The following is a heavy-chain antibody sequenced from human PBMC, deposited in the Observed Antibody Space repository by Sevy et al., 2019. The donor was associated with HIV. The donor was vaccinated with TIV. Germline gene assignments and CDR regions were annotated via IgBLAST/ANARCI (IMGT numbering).Heavy chain of an antibody. Sequence: GGSLRLSCAASGFTFSSYWMSWVRQAPGKGLEWVANIKQDGSEKYYVDSVKGRFTISRDNAKNSLYLQMNSLRAEDTAVYYYAREYEYDFWSGYGTYFDYWGQGNLVTVSS. V-gene: IGHV3-7*01. CDR1: GFTFSSYW. CDR3: AREYEYDFWSGYGTYFDY. J-gene: IGHJ4*02. D-gene: IGHD3-3*01. CDR2: IKQDGSEK.